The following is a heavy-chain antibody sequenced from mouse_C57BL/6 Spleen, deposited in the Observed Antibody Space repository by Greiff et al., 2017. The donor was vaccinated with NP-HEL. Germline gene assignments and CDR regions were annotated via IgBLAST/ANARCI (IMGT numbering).Heavy chain of an antibody. Sequence: QVQLQQPGAELVMPGASVKLSCKASGYTFTSYWMHWVKQRPGQGLEWIGEIDPSDSYTNYNQKFKGKSTLTVDKSSSTAYMQLSSLTSEDSAVYYCARVILRSGCDYWGQGTTLTVSS. D-gene: IGHD1-1*01. J-gene: IGHJ2*01. CDR3: ARVILRSGCDY. V-gene: IGHV1-69*01. CDR1: GYTFTSYW. CDR2: IDPSDSYT.